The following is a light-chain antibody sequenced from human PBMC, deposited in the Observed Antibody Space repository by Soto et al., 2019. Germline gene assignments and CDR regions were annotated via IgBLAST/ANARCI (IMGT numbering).Light chain of an antibody. CDR1: RSISTW. J-gene: IGKJ3*01. CDR2: EAS. Sequence: DIQMTQSPSTLSASVGDRVTITCRASRSISTWLAWYQQKPGKAPKVLIYEASNLKSGVPSRFSGSGSGTEFTLTISSLQADDFATYYCQQYNTYPTFGPGTKVDIK. V-gene: IGKV1-5*03. CDR3: QQYNTYPT.